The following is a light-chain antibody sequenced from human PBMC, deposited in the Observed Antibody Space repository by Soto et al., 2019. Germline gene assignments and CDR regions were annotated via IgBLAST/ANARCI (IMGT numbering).Light chain of an antibody. CDR3: QQSYSTPIT. CDR1: EDISNV. J-gene: IGKJ5*01. Sequence: DIQMTQSPSSLSASVGDRVTITCRASEDISNVLAWFQQRPGKAPKLLIYAASSLQSGVPARFSGSGSGTDFTLTISSLQPEDFVTYYCQQSYSTPITFGQGTRLEIK. CDR2: AAS. V-gene: IGKV1-39*01.